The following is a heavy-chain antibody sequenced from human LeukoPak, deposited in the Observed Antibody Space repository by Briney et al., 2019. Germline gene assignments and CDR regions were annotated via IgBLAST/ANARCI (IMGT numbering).Heavy chain of an antibody. D-gene: IGHD2-15*01. V-gene: IGHV3-23*01. J-gene: IGHJ6*02. Sequence: PGGSLRLSCAASGFTFSSYAMSWVRQAPGKGLEWVSAISGSGGSTYYADSVKGRFTISRDNSKNTLYLQMNSLRAGDTAVYYCAKVHCSGGSCYRGYYYYGMDVWGQGTTVTVSS. CDR1: GFTFSSYA. CDR3: AKVHCSGGSCYRGYYYYGMDV. CDR2: ISGSGGST.